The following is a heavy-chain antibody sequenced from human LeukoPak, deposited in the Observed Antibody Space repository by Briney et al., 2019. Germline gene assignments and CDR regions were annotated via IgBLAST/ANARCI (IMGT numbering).Heavy chain of an antibody. CDR3: ARDTAMVAGNFDY. CDR2: ISAYDGDT. V-gene: IGHV1-18*01. CDR1: GYTFTSYG. Sequence: ASVKVSCKASGYTFTSYGISWVRQAPGQGLEWMGWISAYDGDTNYAQNLQGRVMMTTDTFTSTAYMELKSLRSEDTAVYYCARDTAMVAGNFDYWGQGTLATVSS. J-gene: IGHJ4*02. D-gene: IGHD5-18*01.